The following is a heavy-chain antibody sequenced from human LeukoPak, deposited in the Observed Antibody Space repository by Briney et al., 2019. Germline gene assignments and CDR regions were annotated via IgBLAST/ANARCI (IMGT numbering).Heavy chain of an antibody. V-gene: IGHV4-39*07. D-gene: IGHD3-16*02. Sequence: SSETLSLTCTVSGGSISSSSYYWGWIRQPPGKGLEWIGSIYYSGSTYYNPSLKSRVTISVDTSKNQFSLRLSSVTAADTAVYYCARGASLAGDYWGQGTLVTVSS. CDR1: GGSISSSSYY. J-gene: IGHJ4*02. CDR2: IYYSGST. CDR3: ARGASLAGDY.